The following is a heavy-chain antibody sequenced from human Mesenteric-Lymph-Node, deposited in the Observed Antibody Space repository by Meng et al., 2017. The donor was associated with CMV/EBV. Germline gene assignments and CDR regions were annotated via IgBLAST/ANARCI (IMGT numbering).Heavy chain of an antibody. CDR2: ISSSSSYI. J-gene: IGHJ6*02. V-gene: IGHV3-21*01. Sequence: GESLKISCAASGFTFSSFPMSWVRQAPGKGLEWVSSISSSSSYIYYADSVKGRFTISRDNAKNSLYLQMNSLRAEDTAVYYCARELSRGWLQPYGMDVWGQGTTVTVSS. CDR1: GFTFSSFP. D-gene: IGHD5-24*01. CDR3: ARELSRGWLQPYGMDV.